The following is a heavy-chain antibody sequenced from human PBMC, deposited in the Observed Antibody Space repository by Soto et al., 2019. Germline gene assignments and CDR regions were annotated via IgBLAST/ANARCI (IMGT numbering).Heavy chain of an antibody. CDR1: GYTFTSYY. CDR3: ARDPSGYSYVYYFDY. V-gene: IGHV1-46*01. J-gene: IGHJ4*02. D-gene: IGHD5-18*01. CDR2: INPSGGST. Sequence: GASVKVSCKASGYTFTSYYMHWVRQAPGQGLEWMGIINPSGGSTSYAQKFQGRVTMTRDTSTSTVYMVLSSLRSEDTAVYYCARDPSGYSYVYYFDYWGQGTLVTVSS.